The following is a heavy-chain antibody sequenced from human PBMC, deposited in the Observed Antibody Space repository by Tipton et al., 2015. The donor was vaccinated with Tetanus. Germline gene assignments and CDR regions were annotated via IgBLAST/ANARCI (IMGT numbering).Heavy chain of an antibody. CDR2: ISYDGNNK. J-gene: IGHJ1*01. Sequence: SLRLSCAASGFIFSSYGMHWVRQAPGKGLEWLGFISYDGNNKYYADSVKGRFTISRDNSKSTLFLQMSSLRADDTGIYYCAKDKGAVFRIAARHRDEGFQQWGQGTLVTVSS. CDR1: GFIFSSYG. V-gene: IGHV3-30*18. D-gene: IGHD6-6*01. CDR3: AKDKGAVFRIAARHRDEGFQQ.